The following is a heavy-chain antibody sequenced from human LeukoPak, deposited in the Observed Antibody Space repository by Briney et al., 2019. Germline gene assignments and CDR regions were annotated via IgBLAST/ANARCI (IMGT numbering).Heavy chain of an antibody. CDR1: GYTFTSYG. Sequence: ASVKVSCKASGYTFTSYGISWVRQAPGQGLEWMGWISAYNGNTNYAQKLQGRVTMTPDTSTSTAYMELRSLRSDDPAVYYCARIHSRIAAAGTGYFDYWGQGTLVTVSS. V-gene: IGHV1-18*01. J-gene: IGHJ4*02. D-gene: IGHD6-13*01. CDR2: ISAYNGNT. CDR3: ARIHSRIAAAGTGYFDY.